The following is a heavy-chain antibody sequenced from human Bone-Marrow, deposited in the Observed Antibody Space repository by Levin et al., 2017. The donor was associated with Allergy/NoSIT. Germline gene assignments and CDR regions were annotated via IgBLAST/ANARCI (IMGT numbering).Heavy chain of an antibody. Sequence: GGSLRLSCAASGFTFSSYAMHWVRQAPGKGLEYVSAISSNGGSTYYANSVKGRFTISRDNSKNTLYLQMGSLRAEDMAVYYCARAPGYCSSTSCYGNLDYWGQGTLVTVSS. CDR2: ISSNGGST. D-gene: IGHD2-2*01. J-gene: IGHJ4*02. V-gene: IGHV3-64*01. CDR1: GFTFSSYA. CDR3: ARAPGYCSSTSCYGNLDY.